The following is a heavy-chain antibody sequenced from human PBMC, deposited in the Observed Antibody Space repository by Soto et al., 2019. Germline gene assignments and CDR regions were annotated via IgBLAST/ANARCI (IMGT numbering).Heavy chain of an antibody. J-gene: IGHJ5*02. Sequence: QVQLVQSETEVEKPGASVKVSCKASGYTFTSYGISWLRQAHGKGLEWRGWISAKTGNTNYARNFQGRVTVTTDTSTSTAYMELRSLKYEDTAVYYCARDRSSSSLRFDPWGQGTLVTVAS. CDR1: GYTFTSYG. CDR3: ARDRSSSSLRFDP. V-gene: IGHV1-18*01. D-gene: IGHD6-6*01. CDR2: ISAKTGNT.